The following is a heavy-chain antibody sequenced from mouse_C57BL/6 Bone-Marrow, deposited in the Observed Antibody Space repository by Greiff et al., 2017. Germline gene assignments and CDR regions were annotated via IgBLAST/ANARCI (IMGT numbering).Heavy chain of an antibody. CDR3: ARVNYDYDGYWYFDV. V-gene: IGHV1-82*01. D-gene: IGHD2-4*01. Sequence: VQLQQSGPELVKPGASVKISCKASGYAFSSSWMNWVKQRPGKGLEWIGRIYPGDGDTNYNGKFKGKATMTADNTSSTAYMQLSSLTAEDSAVYFCARVNYDYDGYWYFDVWGTGATVTVSS. CDR2: IYPGDGDT. J-gene: IGHJ1*03. CDR1: GYAFSSSW.